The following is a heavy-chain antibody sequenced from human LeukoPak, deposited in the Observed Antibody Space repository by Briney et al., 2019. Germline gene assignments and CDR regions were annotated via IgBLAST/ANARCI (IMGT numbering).Heavy chain of an antibody. J-gene: IGHJ4*02. D-gene: IGHD4-23*01. CDR1: GGSISNSSYY. CDR3: ARHWVVTPNY. CDR2: IYYSGSA. V-gene: IGHV4-39*01. Sequence: SETLSLTCIVSGGSISNSSYYWGWIRQPPGTGLEWIGSIYYSGSAYYNPSLKSRVTISVDTSKNQFSLKLTSVTAADTAVYYCARHWVVTPNYWGQGTLVTVSS.